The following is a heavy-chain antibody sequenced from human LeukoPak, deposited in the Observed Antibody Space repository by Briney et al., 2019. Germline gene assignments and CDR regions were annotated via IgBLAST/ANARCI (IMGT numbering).Heavy chain of an antibody. V-gene: IGHV3-23*01. J-gene: IGHJ4*02. CDR2: ISGSGGST. D-gene: IGHD4-23*01. Sequence: GGSLRLSCAASGFTFSSYSMTWVRQAPGKGLEWVSAISGSGGSTYYADSVKGRFTISRDNSKNTLYLQMNSLRAEDTAVYYCANRDGGNFDYWGQGTLVTVSS. CDR3: ANRDGGNFDY. CDR1: GFTFSSYS.